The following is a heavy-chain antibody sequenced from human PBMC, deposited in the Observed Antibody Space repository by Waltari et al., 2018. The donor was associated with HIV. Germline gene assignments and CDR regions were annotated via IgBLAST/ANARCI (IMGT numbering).Heavy chain of an antibody. J-gene: IGHJ6*02. CDR2: IIPIFGTA. CDR1: GGTFSSYA. Sequence: QVQLVQSGAEVKKPGSSVKVSCKASGGTFSSYAISWVRQAPGQGLEWMGGIIPIFGTANYAQKFQGRVTITADKSTSTAYMELSSLRSEDTAVYYCAREGGGSYHGYYYYYGMDVWGQGTTVTVSS. V-gene: IGHV1-69*06. CDR3: AREGGGSYHGYYYYYGMDV. D-gene: IGHD1-26*01.